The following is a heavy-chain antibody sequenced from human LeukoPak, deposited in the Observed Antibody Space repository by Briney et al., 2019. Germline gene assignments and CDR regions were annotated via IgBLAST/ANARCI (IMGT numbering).Heavy chain of an antibody. CDR2: IYYSGST. Sequence: PSETLSLTCTVSGGSISSSSYYWGWIRQPPGKGLEWIGSIYYSGSTYYNPSLKSRVTISVDTSKNQFSLKLSSVTAADTAVYYCAMKVVAFDNWFDPWGQGTLVTVSS. CDR1: GGSISSSSYY. V-gene: IGHV4-39*07. J-gene: IGHJ5*02. D-gene: IGHD3-22*01. CDR3: AMKVVAFDNWFDP.